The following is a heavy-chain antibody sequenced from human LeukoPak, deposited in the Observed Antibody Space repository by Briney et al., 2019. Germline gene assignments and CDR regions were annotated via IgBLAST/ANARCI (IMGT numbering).Heavy chain of an antibody. J-gene: IGHJ4*02. Sequence: GESLKISCKGSGYKFTNYWIAWVRQMPGQGLEWLGIIYPRDSDTRYSPSFQGQVSISVDTSIDTAYLQWSSVKASDTAMYYCARSYYYGSGSYYIPLYWGQGTLVTVSS. CDR3: ARSYYYGSGSYYIPLY. D-gene: IGHD3-10*01. CDR2: IYPRDSDT. CDR1: GYKFTNYW. V-gene: IGHV5-51*01.